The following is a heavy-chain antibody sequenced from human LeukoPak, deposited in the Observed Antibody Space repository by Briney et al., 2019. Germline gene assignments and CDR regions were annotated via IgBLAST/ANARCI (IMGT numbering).Heavy chain of an antibody. V-gene: IGHV3-9*01. CDR2: ISWNSGSI. D-gene: IGHD6-13*01. CDR1: GFTFDDYA. Sequence: PGGSLRLSCAASGFTFDDYAMHWVRQAPGKGLEWVSGISWNSGSIGYADSVKGRFTISRDNAKNSLYLQMNSLRAEDAALYYCAKDAKKSAAGAYYFDYWGQGTLVTVSS. J-gene: IGHJ4*02. CDR3: AKDAKKSAAGAYYFDY.